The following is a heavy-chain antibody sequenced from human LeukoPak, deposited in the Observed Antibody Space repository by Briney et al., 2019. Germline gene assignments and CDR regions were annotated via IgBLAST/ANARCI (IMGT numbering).Heavy chain of an antibody. Sequence: QPGGSLRLSCAASGFTFSSYWMHWVRQAPGKGLVWFSRINSDGSSTSYADSVKGRFTISRDNAKNTLYLQMNSLRAADTAVYYCASVTSSGFYDAFDIWGQGTMVTVSS. D-gene: IGHD6-19*01. CDR2: INSDGSST. CDR3: ASVTSSGFYDAFDI. V-gene: IGHV3-74*01. CDR1: GFTFSSYW. J-gene: IGHJ3*02.